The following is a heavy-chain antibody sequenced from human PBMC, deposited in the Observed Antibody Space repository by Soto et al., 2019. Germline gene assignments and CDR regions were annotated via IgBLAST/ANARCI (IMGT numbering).Heavy chain of an antibody. CDR2: IYYSGST. CDR1: GGSISSYY. D-gene: IGHD4-17*01. J-gene: IGHJ4*02. CDR3: ARTSGYGDYVDY. V-gene: IGHV4-59*01. Sequence: SETLSLTCTVSGGSISSYYWSWIRQPPGKGLEWIGYIYYSGSTNYNPSLKSRVTISVDTSKNQFSLKLSSVTAADTAVYYCARTSGYGDYVDYWGQGTLVTVSS.